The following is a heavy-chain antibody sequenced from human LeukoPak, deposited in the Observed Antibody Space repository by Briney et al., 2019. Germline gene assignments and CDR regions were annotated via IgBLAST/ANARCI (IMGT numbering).Heavy chain of an antibody. CDR2: INHSGST. J-gene: IGHJ5*02. V-gene: IGHV4-34*01. CDR3: ARERYSYGSNWFDP. D-gene: IGHD5-18*01. Sequence: PSETLSLTCAVYGGSFSGYYWSWIRQPPGKGLEWIGEINHSGSTNCNPSLKSRVTISVDTSKNQFSLKLSSVTAADTAVYYCARERYSYGSNWFDPWGQGTLVTVSS. CDR1: GGSFSGYY.